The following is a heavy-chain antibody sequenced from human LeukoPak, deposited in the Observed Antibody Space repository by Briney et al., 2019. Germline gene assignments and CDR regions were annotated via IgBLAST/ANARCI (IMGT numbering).Heavy chain of an antibody. J-gene: IGHJ4*02. V-gene: IGHV3-48*03. CDR1: GFTFSSYE. CDR2: IASGASTI. D-gene: IGHD1-26*01. Sequence: GGSLRLSCAASGFTFSSYEMNWVRQAPGKGLEWVSYIASGASTIYYADSVKGRFTISRDNAKNSLYLQMNSLRVEDTAVYYCARQDPELAYWGQGTLVTVSS. CDR3: ARQDPELAY.